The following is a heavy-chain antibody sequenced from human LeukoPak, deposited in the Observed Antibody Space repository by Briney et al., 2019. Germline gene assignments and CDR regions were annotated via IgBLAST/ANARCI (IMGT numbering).Heavy chain of an antibody. CDR3: AHSRFYGWGSVEINWFDP. Sequence: PGPTLVKPPQTLTLPCTFSGFSVTTSPVGRGWIGQPPGKSLEWLALLYWDDDKRYSSSLKSKLPITKDASKNEVVLTMTNTDPVDTATYCCAHSRFYGWGSVEINWFDPWGQGTLVTVSS. D-gene: IGHD3-10*01. CDR1: GFSVTTSPVG. CDR2: LYWDDDK. V-gene: IGHV2-5*02. J-gene: IGHJ5*02.